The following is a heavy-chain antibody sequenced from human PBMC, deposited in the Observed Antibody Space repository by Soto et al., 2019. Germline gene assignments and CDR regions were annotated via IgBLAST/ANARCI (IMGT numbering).Heavy chain of an antibody. CDR3: AHAGDYDLLTFDH. V-gene: IGHV2-5*02. CDR2: IYWDDDK. J-gene: IGHJ4*02. D-gene: IGHD4-17*01. Sequence: QITLKESGPTLVRPAQTLTLTCDFSGFSLSTYHMGVAWIRQPPGKALEWLALIYWDDDKRYSPSLKDRLAISKDTSSNQVVLTITNIDPGDSATYFCAHAGDYDLLTFDHWGPGTRVTVSS. CDR1: GFSLSTYHMG.